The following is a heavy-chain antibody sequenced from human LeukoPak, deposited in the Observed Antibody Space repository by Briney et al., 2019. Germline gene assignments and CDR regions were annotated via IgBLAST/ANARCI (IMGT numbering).Heavy chain of an antibody. Sequence: SAVTVSCKASGGSFSSYAISWVRQAPGPGIEWPGRIILILGIANYAQKFQGRVTITADKSTSTAYLELSSLRSEDTAVYYCARDEGGSSSWYPSADVYYYYGMDVWGQGTTVTVSS. CDR2: IILILGIA. CDR3: ARDEGGSSSWYPSADVYYYYGMDV. V-gene: IGHV1-69*04. J-gene: IGHJ6*02. D-gene: IGHD6-13*01. CDR1: GGSFSSYA.